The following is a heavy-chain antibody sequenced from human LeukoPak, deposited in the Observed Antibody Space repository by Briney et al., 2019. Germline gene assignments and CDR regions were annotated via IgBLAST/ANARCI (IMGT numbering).Heavy chain of an antibody. CDR3: ARGLRTRGSGSYSGDP. V-gene: IGHV1-8*01. J-gene: IGHJ5*02. D-gene: IGHD3-10*01. CDR2: MNPNSGNT. CDR1: GYTFTSYD. Sequence: ASVKVSCKASGYTFTSYDINWVRQATGQGLEWMGWMNPNSGNTGYAQKFQGRVTMTRNTSISTAYMELSSLRSEDTAVYYCARGLRTRGSGSYSGDPWGQGTLVTVSS.